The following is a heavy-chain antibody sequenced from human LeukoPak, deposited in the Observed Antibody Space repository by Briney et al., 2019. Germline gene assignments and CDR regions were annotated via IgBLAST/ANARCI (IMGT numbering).Heavy chain of an antibody. CDR2: IYHTGST. D-gene: IGHD1-26*01. Sequence: SETLSLTCSVSGYSISTNYYWGWIRQPPGKGLEWIGNIYHTGSTYYSPSLMSRVTISYDTSKNQFSLKLTSVTAADTAVYYCAKQGGSGNYYPNAWGQGTLVTVS. CDR3: AKQGGSGNYYPNA. CDR1: GYSISTNYY. V-gene: IGHV4-38-2*01. J-gene: IGHJ1*01.